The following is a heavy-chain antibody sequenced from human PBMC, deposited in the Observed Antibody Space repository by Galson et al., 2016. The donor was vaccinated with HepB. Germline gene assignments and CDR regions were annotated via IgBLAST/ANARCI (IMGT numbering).Heavy chain of an antibody. CDR3: ARGGTVDS. CDR1: GLTLSTNW. Sequence: SLRLSCAASGLTLSTNWMSWVRQAPGKGLEWVANIKQDGSEKYYVDSVKGRFTISRDNAKNSLYLQMNSLRAEDTAVYYCARGGTVDSWGQGSLVTVSS. V-gene: IGHV3-7*02. D-gene: IGHD3-16*01. J-gene: IGHJ4*02. CDR2: IKQDGSEK.